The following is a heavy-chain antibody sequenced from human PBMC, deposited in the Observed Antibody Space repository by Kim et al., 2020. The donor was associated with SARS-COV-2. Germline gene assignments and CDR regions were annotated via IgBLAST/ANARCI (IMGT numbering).Heavy chain of an antibody. D-gene: IGHD3-16*01. J-gene: IGHJ4*02. V-gene: IGHV3-64*02. CDR3: AARGGPGWFEY. CDR1: GFTFSSYA. CDR2: ISSNGGST. Sequence: GGSLRLSCAASGFTFSSYAMHWVRQAPGKGLEYVSAISSNGGSTYYADSVKGRFTISRDNSKNTLYLQMGSLRAEDMAVYYCAARGGPGWFEYWGQGTLVTVSS.